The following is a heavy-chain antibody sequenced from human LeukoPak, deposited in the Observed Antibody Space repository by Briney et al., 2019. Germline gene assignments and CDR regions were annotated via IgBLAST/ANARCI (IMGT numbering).Heavy chain of an antibody. CDR2: INPNSGGT. V-gene: IGHV1-2*02. CDR1: GYTFTGYH. Sequence: ASVKVSCKASGYTFTGYHMHWVRQAPGQGLEWMGWINPNSGGTNYAQKFQGRVTMTRNTSISTANIELSRLRSDDTAVYYCARESTAAAGLFNWFDPWGQGTLVTVSS. D-gene: IGHD6-13*01. J-gene: IGHJ5*02. CDR3: ARESTAAAGLFNWFDP.